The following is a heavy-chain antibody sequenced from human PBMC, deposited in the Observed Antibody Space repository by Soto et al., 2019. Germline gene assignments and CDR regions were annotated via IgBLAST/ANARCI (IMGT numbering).Heavy chain of an antibody. CDR2: ISGSAANT. V-gene: IGHV3-23*01. D-gene: IGHD3-10*01. J-gene: IGHJ2*01. CDR3: AKDRWFFRGFDL. CDR1: GFTFSSYA. Sequence: GGSLRLSCAASGFTFSSYAMSWVRQASGKGLEWVSGISGSAANTYYADSVKGRFTISRDDSKNTLYLQMNSLTAEDTAVYYCAKDRWFFRGFDLWGRGLLVTVSS.